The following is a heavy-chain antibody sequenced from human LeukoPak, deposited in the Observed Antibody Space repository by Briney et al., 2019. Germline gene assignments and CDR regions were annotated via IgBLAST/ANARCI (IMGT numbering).Heavy chain of an antibody. CDR2: ISSSSSYI. CDR3: ARDRYYDSSGYPDY. CDR1: GFTFSSYS. V-gene: IGHV3-21*01. J-gene: IGHJ4*02. Sequence: PGGSLRLSCAASGFTFSSYSMTWVRPAPGKGLEWVSSISSSSSYIYYADSVKGRFTISRDNAKNSLYLQMNSLRAEDTAVYYCARDRYYDSSGYPDYWGQGTLVTVSS. D-gene: IGHD3-22*01.